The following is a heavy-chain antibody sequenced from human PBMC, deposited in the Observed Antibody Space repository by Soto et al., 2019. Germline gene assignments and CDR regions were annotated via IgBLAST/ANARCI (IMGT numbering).Heavy chain of an antibody. J-gene: IGHJ3*02. Sequence: QVQLVESGGGVVQPGRSLRLSCAASGFTFSSYGMHWVRQAPGKGLEWVAVIWYDGSNKYYADSVKGRFTISRDNSKNTLYLQMNSLRAEDTAVYYCARNRRGVFTTAHDDFDIWGQGTMVTVSS. V-gene: IGHV3-33*01. CDR3: ARNRRGVFTTAHDDFDI. D-gene: IGHD3-10*01. CDR1: GFTFSSYG. CDR2: IWYDGSNK.